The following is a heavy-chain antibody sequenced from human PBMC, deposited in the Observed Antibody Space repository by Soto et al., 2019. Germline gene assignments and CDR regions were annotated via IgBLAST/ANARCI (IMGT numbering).Heavy chain of an antibody. CDR3: ARSVGPFFDY. V-gene: IGHV4-59*01. CDR1: CGSISSYY. CDR2: IYYSGST. Sequence: PAETLSLTCTVSCGSISSYYWSWIRQPPGKGLEWIGYIYYSGSTNYNPSLKSRVTISVDTSKNQFSLKLSSVTAADTAVYYCARSVGPFFDYWGQGSLVTVS. J-gene: IGHJ4*02.